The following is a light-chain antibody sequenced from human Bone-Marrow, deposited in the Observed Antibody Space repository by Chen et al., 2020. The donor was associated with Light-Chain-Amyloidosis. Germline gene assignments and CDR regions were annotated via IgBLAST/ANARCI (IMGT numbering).Light chain of an antibody. CDR3: SSYTITNTLV. J-gene: IGLJ1*01. V-gene: IGLV2-14*01. Sequence: QSALTHPASVSGSPGQSITISCPGTSSDVGGDNHVSWYQQHPAKAPKLMIYEVTNRPSWVPDRFSGSKSDNTASLTISGLQTEDEADYFCSSYTITNTLVFGSGTRVTVL. CDR1: SSDVGGDNH. CDR2: EVT.